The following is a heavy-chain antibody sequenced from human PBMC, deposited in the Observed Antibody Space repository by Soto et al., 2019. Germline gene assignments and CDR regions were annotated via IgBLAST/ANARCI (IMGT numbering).Heavy chain of an antibody. D-gene: IGHD6-13*01. CDR2: INVGNGYT. CDR3: ASTRPRNGYSRSWHLPMGKESWFDP. V-gene: IGHV1-3*01. Sequence: ASVNVSCKASGYTFSTHGMHWVRQAPGQRREWMGWINVGNGYTKYSQKFQGRVTITRDTSASTAYMEVSSLRSEDTAMYYCASTRPRNGYSRSWHLPMGKESWFDPWGQGILVTVSS. CDR1: GYTFSTHG. J-gene: IGHJ5*02.